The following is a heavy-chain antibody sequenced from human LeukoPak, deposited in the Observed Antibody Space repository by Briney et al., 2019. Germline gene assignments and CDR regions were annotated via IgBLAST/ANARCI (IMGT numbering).Heavy chain of an antibody. Sequence: TGGSLRLSCAASGFTFSSYSMNWVRQAPAKGLAPVSSISSSSSYIYYADSVKGRFTISRDNAKNSLYLQMNSLRAEDTAVYYCARVRSSGWYSTPDAFDIWGQGTMVTVSS. J-gene: IGHJ3*02. D-gene: IGHD6-19*01. CDR2: ISSSSSYI. CDR3: ARVRSSGWYSTPDAFDI. CDR1: GFTFSSYS. V-gene: IGHV3-21*01.